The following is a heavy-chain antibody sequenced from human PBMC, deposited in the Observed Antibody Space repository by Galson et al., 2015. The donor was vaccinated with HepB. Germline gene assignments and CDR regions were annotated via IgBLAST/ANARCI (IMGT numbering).Heavy chain of an antibody. J-gene: IGHJ5*01. D-gene: IGHD3-10*01. CDR1: GFTFSSYA. V-gene: IGHV3-21*01. Sequence: SLRLSCAASGFTFSSYAMHWVRQAPGKGLEWVSSISSSSSYIYYADSVKGRFTISRDNAKNSLYLQMNSLRAEDTAVYYCARVVSGGSGSYAFDSWGQGTLVTVSS. CDR3: ARVVSGGSGSYAFDS. CDR2: ISSSSSYI.